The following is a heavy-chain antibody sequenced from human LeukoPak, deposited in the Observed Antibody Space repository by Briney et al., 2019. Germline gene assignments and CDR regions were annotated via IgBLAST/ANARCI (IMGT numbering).Heavy chain of an antibody. D-gene: IGHD3-3*01. J-gene: IGHJ6*02. CDR2: ISWNSGSI. Sequence: GRSLRLSCAASGFTFDDYAMHWVRQAPGKGLEWVSGISWNSGSIGYADSVKGRFTISRDNAKNSLYLQMNSLRAEDTALYYCAKDIRVVNPYYYYGMDVWGQGTTVTVSS. CDR3: AKDIRVVNPYYYYGMDV. V-gene: IGHV3-9*01. CDR1: GFTFDDYA.